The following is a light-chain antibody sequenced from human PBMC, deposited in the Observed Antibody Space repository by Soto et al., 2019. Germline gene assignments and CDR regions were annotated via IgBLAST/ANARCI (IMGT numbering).Light chain of an antibody. Sequence: DIQLTHSPSFLSASVGARLTITCRASQGISSYLAWYQGKPGKAPKVLIYAASTLQSGVPSRFSGSGSGTEFTRTISSLQPEDFATYYFLQLNSYPLTFGGGTTVASK. CDR2: AAS. J-gene: IGKJ4*01. V-gene: IGKV1-9*01. CDR1: QGISSY. CDR3: LQLNSYPLT.